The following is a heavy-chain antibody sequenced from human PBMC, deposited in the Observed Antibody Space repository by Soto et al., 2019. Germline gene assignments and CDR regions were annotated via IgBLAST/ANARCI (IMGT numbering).Heavy chain of an antibody. D-gene: IGHD2-2*01. Sequence: SETLSLTCTVSGGSVSSGSYYWSWIRQPPGKGLEWIGYIYYSGSTNYNPSLKSRVTISVDTSKNQFSLKLSSVTAADTAVYYCARDRDVVVPAAMMNYYYYYGMDVRGQGTTVTVSS. CDR1: GGSVSSGSYY. CDR2: IYYSGST. CDR3: ARDRDVVVPAAMMNYYYYYGMDV. V-gene: IGHV4-61*01. J-gene: IGHJ6*02.